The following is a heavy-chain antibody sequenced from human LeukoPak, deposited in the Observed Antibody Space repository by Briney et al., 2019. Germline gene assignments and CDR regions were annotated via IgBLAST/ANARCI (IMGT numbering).Heavy chain of an antibody. J-gene: IGHJ4*02. CDR3: AREDPIVY. CDR2: VYSNGSA. D-gene: IGHD3-16*02. V-gene: IGHV3-66*03. CDR1: GFTVSSNH. Sequence: GGSLRLSCAASGFTVSSNHINWVRQAPGKGLEWVAIVYSNGSAYYADSVKDRFTISTDNSKNTVYLQTNSLRAADTAVYYCAREDPIVYWGQGTLVTVSS.